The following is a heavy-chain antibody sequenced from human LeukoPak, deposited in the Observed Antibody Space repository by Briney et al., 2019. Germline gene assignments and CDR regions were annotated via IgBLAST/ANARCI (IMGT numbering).Heavy chain of an antibody. Sequence: SGGSLGLSCAASGFTLSSYWMSWVRQAPGKGLEWVANIKEDGSEKYYVDSVKGRFTISRDNAQNSVYLHMNSLTAEDTALYYCARDWVAGVPFDAFDIWGQGTMVSVSS. CDR2: IKEDGSEK. D-gene: IGHD3-10*01. CDR3: ARDWVAGVPFDAFDI. V-gene: IGHV3-7*03. J-gene: IGHJ3*02. CDR1: GFTLSSYW.